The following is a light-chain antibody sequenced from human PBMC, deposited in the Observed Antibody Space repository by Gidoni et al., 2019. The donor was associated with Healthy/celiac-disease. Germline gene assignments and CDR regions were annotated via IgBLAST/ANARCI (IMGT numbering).Light chain of an antibody. J-gene: IGKJ3*01. CDR1: QSISSW. Sequence: DIQMTQAPSTLSASVGDRVTITCRASQSISSWLAWYQQKPGNAPKLLIYKASSLESGVPSRFSGSGSGTEFTLTISSLQPDDFATYYCQQYNSYSGTFGPGTKVDIK. CDR2: KAS. CDR3: QQYNSYSGT. V-gene: IGKV1-5*03.